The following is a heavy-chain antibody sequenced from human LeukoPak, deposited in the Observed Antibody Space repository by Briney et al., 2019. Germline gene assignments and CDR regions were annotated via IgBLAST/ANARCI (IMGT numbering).Heavy chain of an antibody. CDR2: IIPIFGTA. CDR3: ARVLGYYDSSGYYHMDAFDI. J-gene: IGHJ3*02. D-gene: IGHD3-22*01. V-gene: IGHV1-69*05. Sequence: ASVKVSCKASGGTFISYAISWVRQAPGQGLEWMGGIIPIFGTANYAQKFQGRVTITTDESRSTAYMELSSLRSEDTAVYYCARVLGYYDSSGYYHMDAFDIWGQGTMVTVSS. CDR1: GGTFISYA.